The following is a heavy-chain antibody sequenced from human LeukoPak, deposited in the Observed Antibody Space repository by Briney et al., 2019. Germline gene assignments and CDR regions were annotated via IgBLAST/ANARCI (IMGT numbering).Heavy chain of an antibody. CDR1: GYTFTSYG. D-gene: IGHD3-9*01. CDR2: ISAYNGNT. V-gene: IGHV1-18*01. J-gene: IGHJ4*02. Sequence: ASVKVSCKASGYTFTSYGISWVRQAPGQGLEWVGWISAYNGNTNYAQKLQGRVTMTTDTSTSTAYMELRSLRSDDTAVYYCVLHDILTGYYAYFDYWGQGTLVTVSS. CDR3: VLHDILTGYYAYFDY.